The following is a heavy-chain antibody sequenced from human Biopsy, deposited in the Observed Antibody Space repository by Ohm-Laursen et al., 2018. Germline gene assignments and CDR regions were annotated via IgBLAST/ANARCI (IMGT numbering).Heavy chain of an antibody. J-gene: IGHJ3*02. Sequence: SSVKVSCKASGGTFSSFGISWVRQAPGQGLEWMGETNSMFGTTNYAQKFQGRVTITADESTSTAYMGLSSLRSEDTAVYYCARAERFLECFDIWGQGTMVAVSS. CDR1: GGTFSSFG. CDR3: ARAERFLECFDI. V-gene: IGHV1-69*01. D-gene: IGHD3-3*01. CDR2: TNSMFGTT.